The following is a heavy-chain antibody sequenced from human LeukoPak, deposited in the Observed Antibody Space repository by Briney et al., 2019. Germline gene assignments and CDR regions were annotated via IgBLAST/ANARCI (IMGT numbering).Heavy chain of an antibody. V-gene: IGHV3-7*01. J-gene: IGHJ4*02. CDR3: VRDGGVSGYDLLDY. Sequence: GGSLRLSCAASGFTFRHYWMSWGRQAPGKGREWLAQINQDGSEEYYMDSVKARFTISRDNAKNSVFLQMNSLRAEDTAVYYCVRDGGVSGYDLLDYWGQGTLVTVSS. CDR1: GFTFRHYW. D-gene: IGHD5-12*01. CDR2: INQDGSEE.